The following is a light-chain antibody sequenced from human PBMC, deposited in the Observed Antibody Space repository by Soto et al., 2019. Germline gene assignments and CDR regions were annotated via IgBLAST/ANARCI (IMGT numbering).Light chain of an antibody. CDR2: AAS. Sequence: DIQMTQSPSSLSASVGDRVTITCRASQTIIRYLNWYQQKPGRAPNLLIYAASSLHTGAPSWFSASGSGTEFTLTISSLQPEDSATYYCQHSYSTLFTFGPGTRVEI. J-gene: IGKJ3*01. CDR3: QHSYSTLFT. V-gene: IGKV1-39*01. CDR1: QTIIRY.